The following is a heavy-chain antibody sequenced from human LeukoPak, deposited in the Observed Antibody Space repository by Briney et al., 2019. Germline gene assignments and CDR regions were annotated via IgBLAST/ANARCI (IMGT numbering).Heavy chain of an antibody. CDR3: AKDERIAAAAQQGMDV. Sequence: GGSLRLSCAASGFTFSSYGMHWVRQAPGKGLEWVAVISYDGSNKYYADSVKGRFTISRDNSKNTLYLQMNSLRAEDTAVYYCAKDERIAAAAQQGMDVWGQGTTVTVS. CDR1: GFTFSSYG. D-gene: IGHD6-13*01. J-gene: IGHJ6*02. CDR2: ISYDGSNK. V-gene: IGHV3-30*18.